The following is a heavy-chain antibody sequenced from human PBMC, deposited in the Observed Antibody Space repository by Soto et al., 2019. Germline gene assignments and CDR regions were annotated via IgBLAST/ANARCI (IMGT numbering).Heavy chain of an antibody. V-gene: IGHV4-31*03. CDR2: IYYSGST. CDR3: ARDRITMVRGIDGMDV. CDR1: GCSISSGCYY. D-gene: IGHD3-10*01. Sequence: LSLPCTVSGCSISSGCYYWSFFRQHPGKGLEWIGYIYYSGSTYYNPSLKSRVTISVDTSKNQFSLKLSSVTAADTAVYYCARDRITMVRGIDGMDVWGQGTTVTVSS. J-gene: IGHJ6*02.